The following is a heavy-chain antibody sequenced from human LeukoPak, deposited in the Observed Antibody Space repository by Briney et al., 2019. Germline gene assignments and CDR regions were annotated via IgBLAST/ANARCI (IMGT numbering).Heavy chain of an antibody. V-gene: IGHV3-74*01. CDR1: GFTFSSYW. CDR2: VNSDGSST. J-gene: IGHJ3*02. D-gene: IGHD6-6*01. CDR3: ASLFLCYGCSSSSHNFNI. Sequence: GGSLRLSCAASGFTFSSYWMPWVRQALGKGLVWVSRVNSDGSSTTYADSVKGRFTISRDNAKNTLYLQMNSLRAEDTAVYYCASLFLCYGCSSSSHNFNIWGQGTMVTVSS.